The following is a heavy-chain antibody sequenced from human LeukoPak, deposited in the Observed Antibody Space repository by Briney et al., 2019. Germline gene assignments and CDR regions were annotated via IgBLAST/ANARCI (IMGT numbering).Heavy chain of an antibody. J-gene: IGHJ4*02. CDR2: ISDNGGRS. V-gene: IGHV3-23*01. CDR1: GFTFSNYA. Sequence: GGSLRLSCAASGFTFSNYAMGWVRQAPGKGLEWVSVISDNGGRSFYADSVKGRFTISRDNSKNTLYLQMNSLRAEDTAVYYCATRYYFDYWGQGALVTVSS. CDR3: ATRYYFDY.